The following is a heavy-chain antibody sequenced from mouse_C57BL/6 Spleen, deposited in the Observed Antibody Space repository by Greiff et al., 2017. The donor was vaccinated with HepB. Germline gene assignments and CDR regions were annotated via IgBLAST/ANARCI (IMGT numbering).Heavy chain of an antibody. CDR2: INPNNGGT. CDR3: ARSGLYSSIDY. D-gene: IGHD2-5*01. J-gene: IGHJ2*01. Sequence: EVQLQQSGPELVKPGASVKISCKASGYTFTDYYMNWVKQSHGKSLEWIGDINPNNGGTSYNQKFKGKATLTVDKSSSTAYMELRSLTSEDSAVYYCARSGLYSSIDYWGQGTTLTVSS. CDR1: GYTFTDYY. V-gene: IGHV1-26*01.